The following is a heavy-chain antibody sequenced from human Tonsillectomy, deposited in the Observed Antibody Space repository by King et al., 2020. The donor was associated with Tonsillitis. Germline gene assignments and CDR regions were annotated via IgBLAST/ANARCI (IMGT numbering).Heavy chain of an antibody. CDR2: ISGSGGST. CDR1: GFTFSSYA. CDR3: AKVDRYDFWSGYYTDY. V-gene: IGHV3-23*04. D-gene: IGHD3-3*01. Sequence: VQLVESGGGLVQPGGSLRLSCAASGFTFSSYAMSWVRQAPGKGLEWVSAISGSGGSTYYADSLKGRFTISRDNSKNTLYLQMNSLRAADTAVYYCAKVDRYDFWSGYYTDYWGQGTLVTVSS. J-gene: IGHJ4*02.